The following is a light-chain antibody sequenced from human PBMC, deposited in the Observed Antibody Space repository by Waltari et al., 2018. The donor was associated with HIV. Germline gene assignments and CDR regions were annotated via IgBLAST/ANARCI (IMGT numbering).Light chain of an antibody. J-gene: IGLJ1*01. V-gene: IGLV3-25*03. CDR2: KAT. CDR3: QSRGIRGSYV. CDR1: VLTEEY. Sequence: SYELTQPPSVSVFPGQTARIPCSGDVLTEEYVYWYQQKPGQAPVLVIFKATERPSGIPERFSGSRSGTTVTLTITGVRPEDEGDYYCQSRGIRGSYVFGSGTKVTVL.